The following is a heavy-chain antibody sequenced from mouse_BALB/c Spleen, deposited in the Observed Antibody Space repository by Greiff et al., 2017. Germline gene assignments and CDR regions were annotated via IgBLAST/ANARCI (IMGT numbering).Heavy chain of an antibody. D-gene: IGHD2-3*01. CDR1: GFTFSSYA. CDR3: AREIYDGYYGAMDY. J-gene: IGHJ4*01. Sequence: EVHLVESGGGLVKPGGSLKLSCAASGFTFSSYAMSWVRQSPEKRLEWVAEISSGGSYTYYPDTVTGRFTISRDNAKNTLYLEMSSLRSEDTAMYYCAREIYDGYYGAMDYWGQGTSVTVSS. V-gene: IGHV5-9-4*01. CDR2: ISSGGSYT.